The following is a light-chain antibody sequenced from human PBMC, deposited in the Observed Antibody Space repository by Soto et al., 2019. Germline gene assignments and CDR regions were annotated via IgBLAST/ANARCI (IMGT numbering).Light chain of an antibody. J-gene: IGKJ3*01. CDR1: QSISNH. V-gene: IGKV1-39*01. CDR2: AAS. CDR3: QQSYSTPCT. Sequence: DIQMTQSPSSLSASVEDRVIITCRASQSISNHLNWYQQKPGKAPKLLIFAASSLQSGVPSRFSGSRSGPDFTLTISSLQPEDFATYYCQQSYSTPCTFGPGTKVDIK.